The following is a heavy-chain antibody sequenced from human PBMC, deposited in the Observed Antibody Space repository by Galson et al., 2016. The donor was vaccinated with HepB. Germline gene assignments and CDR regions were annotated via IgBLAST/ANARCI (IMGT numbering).Heavy chain of an antibody. CDR3: ARDGGDLLWFGELMESRYYFGMDV. J-gene: IGHJ6*02. D-gene: IGHD3-10*01. V-gene: IGHV3-33*01. CDR2: FWFDGTYR. Sequence: SLRLSCAASGFSLSSFGIHWVRQAPGKGLEWVAVFWFDGTYRSHEDSVKGRFTVYRDSSKHTVHIRMNSLRAEDTAVYYCARDGGDLLWFGELMESRYYFGMDVWGQGTTVIVSS. CDR1: GFSLSSFG.